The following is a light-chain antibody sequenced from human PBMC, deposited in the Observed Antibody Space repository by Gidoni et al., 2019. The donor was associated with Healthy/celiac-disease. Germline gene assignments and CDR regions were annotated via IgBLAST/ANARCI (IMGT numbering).Light chain of an antibody. Sequence: SYELTQPPSVSVPQGQTASITCSGAKLGDKYACWYQQKPGQYPVLVIYQDSKRPSGIPERFSGSNSGNTATLTISGTQAMDEADYYCQAWDSSTAVFGGGTKLTV. CDR2: QDS. J-gene: IGLJ2*01. CDR3: QAWDSSTAV. CDR1: KLGDKY. V-gene: IGLV3-1*01.